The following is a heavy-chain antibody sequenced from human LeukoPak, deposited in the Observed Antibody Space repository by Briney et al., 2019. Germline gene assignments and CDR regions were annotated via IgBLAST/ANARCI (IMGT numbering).Heavy chain of an antibody. CDR3: ATSWQYCGGDCPDY. Sequence: ASVKVSCKAAGGTFGNFAISWVRQAPGQGLEWMGRITPTLNIADYTQRFQDRVTITADTSTSTVYMELSRLRSEDAAVYYCATSWQYCGGDCPDYWGQGTLVTVSS. V-gene: IGHV1-69*04. CDR1: GGTFGNFA. D-gene: IGHD2-21*02. J-gene: IGHJ4*02. CDR2: ITPTLNIA.